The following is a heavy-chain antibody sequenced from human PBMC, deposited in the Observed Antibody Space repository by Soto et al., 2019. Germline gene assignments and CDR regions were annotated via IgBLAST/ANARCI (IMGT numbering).Heavy chain of an antibody. CDR3: VRQGIGNLHGLVDV. Sequence: QVQLQQSGPGLVKPSETLSLTCSVSSGPSSSHNWGWIRQPPGRGLEWIGYVYSTGGTSYNPSLKSRVTISADTSTHHISLTLTSVTAADTAVYYCVRQGIGNLHGLVDVWGQGTKVRVSS. V-gene: IGHV4-59*08. D-gene: IGHD1-1*01. CDR1: SGPSSSHN. J-gene: IGHJ6*02. CDR2: VYSTGGT.